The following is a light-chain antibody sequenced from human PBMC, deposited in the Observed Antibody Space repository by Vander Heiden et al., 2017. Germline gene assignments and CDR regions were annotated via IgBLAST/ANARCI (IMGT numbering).Light chain of an antibody. Sequence: DIQMTQSPSSLSASVGDRVTITCRASQSSNNYLNWYQQKPGKAPKLLIYAASSLQSGVPSRFSGSGSGTDFTLTISSLQPEEFATYSCQQSYSASVTFGGGTKVEIK. CDR1: QSSNNY. J-gene: IGKJ4*01. CDR3: QQSYSASVT. CDR2: AAS. V-gene: IGKV1-39*01.